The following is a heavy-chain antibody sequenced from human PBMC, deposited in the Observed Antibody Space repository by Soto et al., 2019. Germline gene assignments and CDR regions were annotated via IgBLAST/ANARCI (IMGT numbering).Heavy chain of an antibody. V-gene: IGHV4-34*01. Sequence: SETLSLTCAVYGGSFSGYYWSWIRQPPGKGLEWIGEINHSGSTNYNPSLKSRVTISVDTSNNQFSLKLSSVTAADTAVYYCARGRIVGATTGWFDPWGQGTLVTVSS. CDR2: INHSGST. J-gene: IGHJ5*02. CDR3: ARGRIVGATTGWFDP. CDR1: GGSFSGYY. D-gene: IGHD1-26*01.